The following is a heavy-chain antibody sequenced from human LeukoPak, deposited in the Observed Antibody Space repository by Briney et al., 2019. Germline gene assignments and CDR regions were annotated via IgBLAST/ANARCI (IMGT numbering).Heavy chain of an antibody. J-gene: IGHJ6*02. D-gene: IGHD3-10*01. Sequence: GGSLRLPCAASGFTFSSYGMHWVRQAPGKGLEWVAFIRYGGSNKYYADSVKGRFTIPRDNSKNTLYLQMNSLRAEDTAVYYCAKDQSRYYYGSRAMDVWGQGTTVTVSS. CDR3: AKDQSRYYYGSRAMDV. CDR1: GFTFSSYG. CDR2: IRYGGSNK. V-gene: IGHV3-30*02.